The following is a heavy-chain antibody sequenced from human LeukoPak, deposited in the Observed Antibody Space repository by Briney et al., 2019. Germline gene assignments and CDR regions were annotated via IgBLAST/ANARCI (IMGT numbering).Heavy chain of an antibody. CDR2: ISNDGGGT. J-gene: IGHJ5*02. D-gene: IGHD3-22*01. V-gene: IGHV3-23*01. CDR1: GFIFNNYA. CDR3: AKGGSGYFADL. Sequence: GGSLRLSCAASGFIFNNYALIWVRQAPGKGLQWVSAISNDGGGTTYADFVKGRFTISRDNSKNTLFLQMNSLRAEDTALYYCAKGGSGYFADLWGQGTLVTVSS.